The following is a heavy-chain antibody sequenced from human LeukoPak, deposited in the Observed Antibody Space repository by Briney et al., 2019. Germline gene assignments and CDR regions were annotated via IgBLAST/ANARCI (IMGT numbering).Heavy chain of an antibody. CDR1: GFTFDDYA. V-gene: IGHV3-9*01. J-gene: IGHJ6*02. Sequence: GGSLRLSCAASGFTFDDYAMHWVRQAPGKGLEWVSGISWNSGSIGYADSVKGRFTISRGNAKNSLYLQMNSLRAEDTALYYCAKGALYCSSTSCYRYYYYGMDVWGQGTTVTVSS. D-gene: IGHD2-2*01. CDR3: AKGALYCSSTSCYRYYYYGMDV. CDR2: ISWNSGSI.